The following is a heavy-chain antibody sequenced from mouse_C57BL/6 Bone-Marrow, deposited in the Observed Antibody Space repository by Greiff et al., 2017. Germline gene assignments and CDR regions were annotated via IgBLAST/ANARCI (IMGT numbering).Heavy chain of an antibody. CDR2: IRYDGSH. Sequence: ESGPGLVKPSQSLSLTCSVTGYSITSGYYWNWIRQFPGNNLEWMGYIRYDGSHTYNPSLKNRISFTRDTSKNQFFLKLTCVTTEDTATYYCAREDYGNYLPFADWGQGTLVTVSA. D-gene: IGHD2-1*01. CDR3: AREDYGNYLPFAD. V-gene: IGHV3-6*01. J-gene: IGHJ3*01. CDR1: GYSITSGYY.